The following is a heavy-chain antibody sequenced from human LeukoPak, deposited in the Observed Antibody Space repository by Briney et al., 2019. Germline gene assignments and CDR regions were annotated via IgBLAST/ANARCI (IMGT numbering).Heavy chain of an antibody. J-gene: IGHJ4*02. CDR1: GFTFSSYA. CDR2: ISGSGGNT. CDR3: AREVYSSGSYDY. Sequence: PGGSLRLSCAASGFTFSSYAMGWVRQAPGKGLEWVSAISGSGGNTYYADSVKGRFTISRDNSKNTLYLQMNSLRAEDTAVYYCAREVYSSGSYDYWGQGTLVTVSS. D-gene: IGHD3-22*01. V-gene: IGHV3-23*01.